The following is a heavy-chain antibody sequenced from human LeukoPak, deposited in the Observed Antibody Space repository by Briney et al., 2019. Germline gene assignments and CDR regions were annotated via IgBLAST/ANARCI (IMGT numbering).Heavy chain of an antibody. J-gene: IGHJ5*02. CDR2: IYTSGTT. Sequence: SETLSLTCTVSGGSVRRGNYYWTWIRQPAGSGLEWIGRIYTSGTTDYNPSLRTRVTISVDASRNQFSLNLSSVTAADTAVYYCARDQTYYDFWSGDYNNWFDPWGQGTLVTVSS. V-gene: IGHV4-61*02. D-gene: IGHD3-3*01. CDR1: GGSVRRGNYY. CDR3: ARDQTYYDFWSGDYNNWFDP.